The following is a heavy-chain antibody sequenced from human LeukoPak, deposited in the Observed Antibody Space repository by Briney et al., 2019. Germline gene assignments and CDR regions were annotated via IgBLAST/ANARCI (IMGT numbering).Heavy chain of an antibody. V-gene: IGHV4-34*01. D-gene: IGHD1-26*01. CDR2: INHSGST. CDR3: ARVVGHDAFDI. Sequence: SETLSLTCAVYGGSFSGYYWSWIRQPPGKGLEWIGEINHSGSTSYNPSLKSRVTISVDTSKNQFSLKLSSVTAADTAVYYCARVVGHDAFDIWGQGTMVTVSS. CDR1: GGSFSGYY. J-gene: IGHJ3*02.